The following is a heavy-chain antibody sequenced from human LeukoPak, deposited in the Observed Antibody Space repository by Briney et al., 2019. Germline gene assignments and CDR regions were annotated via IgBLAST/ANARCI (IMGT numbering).Heavy chain of an antibody. CDR1: GYTFTSYD. D-gene: IGHD3-3*01. J-gene: IGHJ6*02. Sequence: ASVKVSCKASGYTFTSYDINWVRQATGQGLEWVGWMNPNSGNTGYAQKFQGRVTMTRNTSISTAYMELSSLRSEDTAVYYCARGRTYYDFWSGYKYGMDVWGQGTTVTVSS. CDR2: MNPNSGNT. CDR3: ARGRTYYDFWSGYKYGMDV. V-gene: IGHV1-8*01.